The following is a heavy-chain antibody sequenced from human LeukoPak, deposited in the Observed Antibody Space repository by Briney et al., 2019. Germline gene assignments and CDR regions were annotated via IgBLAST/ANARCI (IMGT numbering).Heavy chain of an antibody. J-gene: IGHJ4*02. Sequence: GGSLRLSCAASGFTFSSYSMNWVRQAPGKGLEWVSYISTSSSTIYYADSVKGRFTISRDNAKNSLYLQMNSLRAEDTAVYYCARRHDYWGQGTLVTVSS. CDR1: GFTFSSYS. CDR3: ARRHDY. CDR2: ISTSSSTI. V-gene: IGHV3-48*01.